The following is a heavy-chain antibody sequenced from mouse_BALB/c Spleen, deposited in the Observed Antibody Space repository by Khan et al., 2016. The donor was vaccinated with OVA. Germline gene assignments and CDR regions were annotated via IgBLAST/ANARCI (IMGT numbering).Heavy chain of an antibody. Sequence: EVQLQESGAGLVQPGGTLKFSCAASRFTISSYGMSSVRQTPDKGLELVGTIDRNGGSTDYPDSLKRRFTITGDTAKNALYLQIRSLKSEDTAMYYCRRSGKWGQGTTLTVSS. CDR3: RRSGK. D-gene: IGHD1-1*01. V-gene: IGHV5-6-3*01. J-gene: IGHJ2*01. CDR1: RFTISSYG. CDR2: IDRNGGST.